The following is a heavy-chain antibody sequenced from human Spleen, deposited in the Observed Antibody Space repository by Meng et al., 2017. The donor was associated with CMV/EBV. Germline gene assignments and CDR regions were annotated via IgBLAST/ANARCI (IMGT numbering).Heavy chain of an antibody. CDR1: GGSFSGYY. CDR2: INHSGST. CDR3: ARALARGTFDY. V-gene: IGHV4-34*01. Sequence: LTCAVYGGSFSGYYWSCIRQPPGKGLEWIGEINHSGSTNYNPSLKSRVTISVDTSKNQFSLKLSSVTAADTAVYYCARALARGTFDYWGQGTLVTVSS. J-gene: IGHJ4*02.